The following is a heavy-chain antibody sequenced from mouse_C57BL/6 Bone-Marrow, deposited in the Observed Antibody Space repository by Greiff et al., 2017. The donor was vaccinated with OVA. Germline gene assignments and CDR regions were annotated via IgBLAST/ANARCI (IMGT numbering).Heavy chain of an antibody. CDR1: GYAFSSYW. V-gene: IGHV1-80*01. CDR2: IYPGDGDT. Sequence: VQVVESGAELVKPGASVKISCKASGYAFSSYWMNWVKQRPGQGLEWIGQIYPGDGDTNYNGKFKGKATLTADKSSSTAYMQLSSLTSEDSAVYFCARSGYYGSSYVKAMDYWGQGTSVTVSS. CDR3: ARSGYYGSSYVKAMDY. D-gene: IGHD1-1*01. J-gene: IGHJ4*01.